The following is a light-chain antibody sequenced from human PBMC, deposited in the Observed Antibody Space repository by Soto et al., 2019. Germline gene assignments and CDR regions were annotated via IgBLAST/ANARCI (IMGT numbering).Light chain of an antibody. CDR2: TAS. CDR1: QSISSY. CDR3: QQSYTAPLT. J-gene: IGKJ4*01. Sequence: DIQMTQSPSSLSASVGGGVTITCRASQSISSYLNWYQQKPGKAPNILIYTASSLESGVPSRFSGSGSGTDCTLTIASLQPEDVATYYCQQSYTAPLTFGGGTKVDIK. V-gene: IGKV1-39*01.